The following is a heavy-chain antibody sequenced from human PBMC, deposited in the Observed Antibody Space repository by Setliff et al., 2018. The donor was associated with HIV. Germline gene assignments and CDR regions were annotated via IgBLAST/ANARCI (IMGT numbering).Heavy chain of an antibody. CDR1: GYTFTNYW. V-gene: IGHV5-51*01. CDR2: IYPGDSDT. J-gene: IGHJ6*02. Sequence: GESLKISCTGSGYTFTNYWIGWVRQMPGKGLGWMGMIYPGDSDTRYSPSFQGQVTISADKSISTAYLQWSSLKASDTAMYYCASSITVAGGRSYQYYAMDVWGQGTTVTVSS. D-gene: IGHD3-16*01. CDR3: ASSITVAGGRSYQYYAMDV.